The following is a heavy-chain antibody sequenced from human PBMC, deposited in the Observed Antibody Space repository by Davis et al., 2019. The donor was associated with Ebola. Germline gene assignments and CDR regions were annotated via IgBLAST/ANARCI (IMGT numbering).Heavy chain of an antibody. V-gene: IGHV1-8*01. CDR3: ARKRGTTVTTDNWFDP. Sequence: ASVTVSCKASGYTFTSYDINWVRQATGQGLEWMGWMNPNSGNTGYAQKFQGRVTMTRNTSISTAYMELSSLRSEDTAVYYCARKRGTTVTTDNWFDPWGQGTLVTVSS. CDR1: GYTFTSYD. CDR2: MNPNSGNT. J-gene: IGHJ5*02. D-gene: IGHD4-17*01.